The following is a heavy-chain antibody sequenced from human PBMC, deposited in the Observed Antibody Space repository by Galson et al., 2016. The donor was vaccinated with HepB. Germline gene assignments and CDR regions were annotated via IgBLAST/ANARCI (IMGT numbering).Heavy chain of an antibody. CDR2: IWYDGVKK. V-gene: IGHV3-33*01. CDR1: GFTFSSYG. D-gene: IGHD1-20*01. Sequence: SLRLSCAASGFTFSSYGIHWVRQAPGKGLAWVAVIWYDGVKKWYADSVQGRFTISRDNTSNTLFLQMNSVTVEDRAVYYCARDLGNWDDQGQWYYGMDVWGQGTTVTVSS. CDR3: ARDLGNWDDQGQWYYGMDV. J-gene: IGHJ6*02.